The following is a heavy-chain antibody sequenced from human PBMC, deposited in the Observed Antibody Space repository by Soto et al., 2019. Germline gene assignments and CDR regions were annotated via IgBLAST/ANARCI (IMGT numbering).Heavy chain of an antibody. D-gene: IGHD5-18*01. CDR2: IIPIFGTT. J-gene: IGHJ6*02. CDR1: GGSFTYT. Sequence: QMHLVQSGAEVKEPGSSVKVSCKASGGSFTYTLSWVRQAPGQGLEWMGGIIPIFGTTNYAQKFQGRLTITAAESTKTAYMELTNLRSDDTAVYYCARLHSHGTFGMDVWSQGTTVSVSS. CDR3: ARLHSHGTFGMDV. V-gene: IGHV1-69*01.